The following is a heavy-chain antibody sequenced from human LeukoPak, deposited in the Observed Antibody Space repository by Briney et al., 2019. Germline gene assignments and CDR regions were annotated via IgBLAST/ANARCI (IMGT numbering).Heavy chain of an antibody. CDR1: GFTFGSFA. CDR3: AKSRRQSGTYFDY. Sequence: GGSLRLSCAASGFTFGSFAMTWVRQAPGKGLEWVSSVSGSGGSTYYADSVKGRFTISRDNSENTLYLQMKSLRAEDTAVYFCAKSRRQSGTYFDYWGQGTLVTASS. V-gene: IGHV3-23*01. CDR2: VSGSGGST. D-gene: IGHD1-26*01. J-gene: IGHJ4*02.